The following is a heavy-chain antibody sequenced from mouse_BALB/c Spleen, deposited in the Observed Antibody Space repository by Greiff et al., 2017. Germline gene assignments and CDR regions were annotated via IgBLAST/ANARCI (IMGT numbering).Heavy chain of an antibody. D-gene: IGHD1-1*01. V-gene: IGHV1-14*01. CDR3: ARHYGSSYGGFAY. J-gene: IGHJ3*01. Sequence: EVQLQQSGPELVKPGASVKMSCKASGYTFTSYVMHWVKQKPGQGLEWIGYINPYNDGTKYNEKFKGKATLTSDKSSSTAYMELSSLTSEDSAVYYCARHYGSSYGGFAYWGQGTLVTVSA. CDR2: INPYNDGT. CDR1: GYTFTSYV.